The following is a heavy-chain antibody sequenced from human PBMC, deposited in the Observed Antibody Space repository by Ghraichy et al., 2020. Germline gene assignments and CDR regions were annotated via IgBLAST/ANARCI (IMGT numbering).Heavy chain of an antibody. CDR2: ISSSSGTI. V-gene: IGHV3-48*01. CDR3: AREYSVVANFDY. CDR1: GFTFSRHS. Sequence: GGSLRLSCVDSGFTFSRHSMNWVRQAPGKGLEWVSFISSSSGTIYYSDSVKGRFTISRDNAKNSLYLQMNTLRVEDTAVYYCAREYSVVANFDYWGQGTLVTVSS. J-gene: IGHJ4*02. D-gene: IGHD2-15*01.